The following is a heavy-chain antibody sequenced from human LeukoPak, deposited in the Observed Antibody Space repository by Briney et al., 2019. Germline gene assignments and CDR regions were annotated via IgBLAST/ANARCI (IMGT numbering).Heavy chain of an antibody. CDR1: GFTFSSYS. Sequence: GGSLRLSCAASGFTFSSYSMNWVRQAPGKGLEWVSSISSSSSYIYYADSVKGRFTISRDNAKNSLYLQMNSLRAEDTAVYYCAKQSGYDRNWFDPWGQGTLVTVSS. D-gene: IGHD5-12*01. V-gene: IGHV3-21*01. J-gene: IGHJ5*02. CDR3: AKQSGYDRNWFDP. CDR2: ISSSSSYI.